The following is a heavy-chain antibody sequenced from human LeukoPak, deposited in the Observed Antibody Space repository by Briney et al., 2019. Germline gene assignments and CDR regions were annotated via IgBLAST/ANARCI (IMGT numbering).Heavy chain of an antibody. V-gene: IGHV1-69*13. CDR2: IIPIFGTA. D-gene: IGHD3-3*01. J-gene: IGHJ4*02. CDR1: GGTFSSYA. CDR3: AREVRVRTYYDFWSGYYGLDY. Sequence: ASVKVSCKASGGTFSSYAISWVRQAPGQGLEWMGGIIPIFGTANYAQKFQGRVTITADESTSTAYMELSSLRSEDTAVYYCAREVRVRTYYDFWSGYYGLDYWGQGTLVTVSS.